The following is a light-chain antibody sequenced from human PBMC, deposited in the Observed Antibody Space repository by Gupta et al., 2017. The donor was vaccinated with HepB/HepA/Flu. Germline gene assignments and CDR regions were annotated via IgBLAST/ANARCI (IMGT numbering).Light chain of an antibody. V-gene: IGLV2-14*03. CDR1: SSDVGGYNY. CDR2: DVS. Sequence: QSALTQPASMSGSPGQALTISCTATSSDVGGYNYVSWYQQHPGKAPKLMIYDVSNRPSGVSNRFSGSKSGNTASLTISGLQAEDEADYYCSSYTSSSTLVFGGGTKLTVL. J-gene: IGLJ2*01. CDR3: SSYTSSSTLV.